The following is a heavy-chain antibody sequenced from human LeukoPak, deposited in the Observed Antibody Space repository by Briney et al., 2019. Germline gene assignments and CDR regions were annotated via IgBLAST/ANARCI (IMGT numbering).Heavy chain of an antibody. CDR1: GFTFSSFW. V-gene: IGHV3-7*01. J-gene: IGHJ4*02. CDR3: ARDPGSSSFDY. CDR2: IDQDGSVR. D-gene: IGHD6-13*01. Sequence: PGGSLRLSCVASGFTFSSFWMSWVRQAPGEGLEFVANIDQDGSVRNYVDSVKGRFIISRDNAKNSLYLQMDSLRAEDTAVYFCARDPGSSSFDYWGLGTPVTVSS.